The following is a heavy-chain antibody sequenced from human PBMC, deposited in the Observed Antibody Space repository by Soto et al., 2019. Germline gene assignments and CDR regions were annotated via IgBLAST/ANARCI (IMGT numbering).Heavy chain of an antibody. D-gene: IGHD6-19*01. CDR1: GFTLSDYY. V-gene: IGHV3-11*01. J-gene: IGHJ6*03. CDR2: ISSSATII. CDR3: ARAVKQWLVGGDDYYYYMDV. Sequence: QVQLVESGGGLVKPGGSLRLSCEASGFTLSDYYMTWIRQAPGKGLEWISYISSSATIIYYADSVKGRFTISRDNAKTSLYLQMNSLRDDDTAVYYCARAVKQWLVGGDDYYYYMDVWGKGTTVTVSS.